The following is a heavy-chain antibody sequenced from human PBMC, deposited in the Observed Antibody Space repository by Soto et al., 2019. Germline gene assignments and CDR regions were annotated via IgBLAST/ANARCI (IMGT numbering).Heavy chain of an antibody. V-gene: IGHV1-18*04. J-gene: IGHJ6*02. CDR1: GYTFTSYG. D-gene: IGHD6-13*01. CDR2: ISAYNGNT. CDR3: ARGSSSSWYFGVLGYYGMDV. Sequence: ASVKVSCKASGYTFTSYGISWVRQAPGQGLEWMGWISAYNGNTNYAQKLQGRVTMTTDTSTSTAYMELSRLRSDDTAVYYCARGSSSSWYFGVLGYYGMDVWGQGTTVTVSS.